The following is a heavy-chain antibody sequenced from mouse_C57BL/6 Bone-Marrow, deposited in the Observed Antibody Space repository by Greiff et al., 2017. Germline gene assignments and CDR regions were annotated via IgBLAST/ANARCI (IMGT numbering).Heavy chain of an antibody. Sequence: EVMLVESGGGLVKPGGSLKLSCAASGFTFSSYAMSWVRQTPEKRLAWVATISDGGSYTYYPDNVKGRFTISRDNAKNNLYRQMSHLKSEDTAMYYCARDDYGIWYFDVWGTGTTVTVSS. CDR1: GFTFSSYA. D-gene: IGHD2-4*01. V-gene: IGHV5-4*01. CDR2: ISDGGSYT. CDR3: ARDDYGIWYFDV. J-gene: IGHJ1*03.